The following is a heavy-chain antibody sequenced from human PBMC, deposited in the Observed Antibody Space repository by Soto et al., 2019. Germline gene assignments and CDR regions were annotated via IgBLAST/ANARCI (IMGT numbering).Heavy chain of an antibody. V-gene: IGHV1-69*01. Sequence: QVQLVQSGAEVKKPGSSVQVSCKASGGTFSSYAISWVRQATGQGLEWMGGIIPIFGTANYAQKFQGRVTITADESTSTAYMELSSLRAEDTAVYYCARSYDSSGYYYFPQHYWGQGTLVTVSS. CDR2: IIPIFGTA. D-gene: IGHD3-22*01. J-gene: IGHJ4*02. CDR1: GGTFSSYA. CDR3: ARSYDSSGYYYFPQHY.